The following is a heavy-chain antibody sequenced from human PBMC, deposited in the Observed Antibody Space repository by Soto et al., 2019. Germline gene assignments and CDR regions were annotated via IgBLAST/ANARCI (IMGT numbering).Heavy chain of an antibody. D-gene: IGHD5-12*01. CDR2: IYYSGST. V-gene: IGHV4-39*01. J-gene: IGHJ6*03. CDR1: GGSISSSSYC. Sequence: PSETLSLTCTVSGGSISSSSYCWGWIRQPPGKGLEWIGSIYYSGSTYYNPSLKSRVTISVDTSKNQFSLKLSSVTAADTAVYYYARRIVATISPYHYYYYYYMDVWGKGTTVTVSS. CDR3: ARRIVATISPYHYYYYYYMDV.